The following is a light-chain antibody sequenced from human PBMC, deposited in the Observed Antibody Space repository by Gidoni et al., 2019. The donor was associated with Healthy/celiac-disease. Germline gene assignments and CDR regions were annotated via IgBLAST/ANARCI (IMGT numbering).Light chain of an antibody. Sequence: EIVLTQSPATLSLSPGERATLSCRASQSVSSYLAWYQQKPGQAPRLLIYDASNRATGIPARFSGSVSGTDFTLTISSLEPEDFAVYYCQQRRNWPQLTFGGGTKVEIK. CDR1: QSVSSY. CDR2: DAS. CDR3: QQRRNWPQLT. J-gene: IGKJ4*01. V-gene: IGKV3-11*01.